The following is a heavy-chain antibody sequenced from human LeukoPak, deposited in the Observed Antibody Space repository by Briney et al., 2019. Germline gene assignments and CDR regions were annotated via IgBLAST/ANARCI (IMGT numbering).Heavy chain of an antibody. CDR3: ARGCSSTSCYLAGNNDAFDI. D-gene: IGHD2-2*01. CDR1: GASLSNYY. Sequence: SETLSLTCTVSGASLSNYYWNWIRQPAGKGLEWIGRIYTSGSTSYNPSLKSRVTMSVDTSKYQFSLKLSSVTAADTAVYYCARGCSSTSCYLAGNNDAFDIWGQGTMVTVSS. V-gene: IGHV4-4*07. J-gene: IGHJ3*02. CDR2: IYTSGST.